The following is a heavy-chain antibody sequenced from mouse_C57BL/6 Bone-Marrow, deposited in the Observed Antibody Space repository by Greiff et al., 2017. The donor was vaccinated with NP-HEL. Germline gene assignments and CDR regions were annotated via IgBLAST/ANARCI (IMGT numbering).Heavy chain of an antibody. CDR3: AIYRIYYDYDGFAY. D-gene: IGHD2-4*01. V-gene: IGHV1-74*01. Sequence: QVQLQQPGAELVKPGASVKVSCKASGYTFTSYWMHWVKQRPGQGLEWIGRIHPSDSDTNYNQKFKGKATLTVDKSSSTAYMQLSSLTSEDSAVYYCAIYRIYYDYDGFAYWGQGTLVTVSA. CDR2: IHPSDSDT. J-gene: IGHJ3*01. CDR1: GYTFTSYW.